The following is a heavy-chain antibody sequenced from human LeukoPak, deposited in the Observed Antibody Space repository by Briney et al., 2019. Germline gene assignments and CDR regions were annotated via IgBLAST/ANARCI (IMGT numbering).Heavy chain of an antibody. CDR3: AKDDGLAAAGTSFDY. CDR1: GFDFSHYG. D-gene: IGHD6-13*01. V-gene: IGHV3-30*18. CDR2: ISYDGSNE. Sequence: GGSLRLSCTASGFDFSHYGIHWVRQIPGKGLAWVTVISYDGSNENYADSVKGRLTISRDNSKNMLYLQMNSLRAEDTAVYYCAKDDGLAAAGTSFDYWGQGTLVTVSS. J-gene: IGHJ4*02.